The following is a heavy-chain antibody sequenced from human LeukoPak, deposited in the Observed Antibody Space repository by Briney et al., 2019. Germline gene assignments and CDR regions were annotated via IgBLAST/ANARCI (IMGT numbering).Heavy chain of an antibody. D-gene: IGHD3-22*01. V-gene: IGHV1-2*02. Sequence: ASVKVSCKASGGTFSSYAISWVRQAPGQGLEWMGWINPNSGGTNYAQKFQGRVTMTRDTSISTAYMELSRLRSDDTAVYYCASQTHYDSSGYYTPQFDYWGQGTLVTVSS. CDR2: INPNSGGT. CDR3: ASQTHYDSSGYYTPQFDY. CDR1: GGTFSSYA. J-gene: IGHJ4*02.